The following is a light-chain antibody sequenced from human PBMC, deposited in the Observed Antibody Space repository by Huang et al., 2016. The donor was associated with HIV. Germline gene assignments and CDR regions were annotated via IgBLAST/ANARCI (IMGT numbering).Light chain of an antibody. CDR3: QQRSNWPPGLT. CDR2: DAS. J-gene: IGKJ4*01. CDR1: QSVSSY. Sequence: PGERATLSCRASQSVSSYLAWYQQKPGQAPRLLIYDASNRATGIPARFSGSGSGTDFTLTISSLEPEDFAVYYCQQRSNWPPGLTFGGGTKVEIK. V-gene: IGKV3-11*01.